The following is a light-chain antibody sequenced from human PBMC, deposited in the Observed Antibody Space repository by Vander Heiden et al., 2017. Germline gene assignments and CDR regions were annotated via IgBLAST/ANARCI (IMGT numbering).Light chain of an antibody. Sequence: EIVLTQSPAPLSLSPGQRATLSCSANQSVSSYLAWYQQKPGQAPRLLIYDASNRATGIPARFSGSGSGTDFTLTISSLEPEDFAVYYCQQRSNWPGFTFGPGTKVDIK. CDR3: QQRSNWPGFT. CDR1: QSVSSY. V-gene: IGKV3-11*01. CDR2: DAS. J-gene: IGKJ3*01.